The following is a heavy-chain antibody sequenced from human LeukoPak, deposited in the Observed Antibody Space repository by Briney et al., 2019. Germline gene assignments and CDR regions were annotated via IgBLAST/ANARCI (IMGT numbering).Heavy chain of an antibody. CDR2: VSPYSGDT. CDR3: ARVRIEAAGRGLDY. D-gene: IGHD6-13*01. V-gene: IGHV1-2*02. CDR1: GYTFTGHY. J-gene: IGHJ4*02. Sequence: GASVKVSCKASGYTFTGHYMHWVRQAPGQGVEWMGWVSPYSGDTNYAQSFQGRVTMTRDTSISTVYMELSSLTSDDTAVYFCARVRIEAAGRGLDYWGQGTPVTVSS.